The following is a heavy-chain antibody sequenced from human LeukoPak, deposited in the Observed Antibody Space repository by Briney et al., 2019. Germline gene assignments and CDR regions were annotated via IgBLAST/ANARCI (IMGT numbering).Heavy chain of an antibody. CDR1: GGSISSGDYY. D-gene: IGHD3-9*01. Sequence: SETLSLTCTVSGGSISSGDYYWSWIRHPPGRGLEWGGYIYYSGSTYYNPSLKSLVTISVDTSKNQFSLKLSSVTAADTAVYYCASGVYYDILTGYPPDYWGQGTLVTVSS. CDR2: IYYSGST. CDR3: ASGVYYDILTGYPPDY. V-gene: IGHV4-30-4*08. J-gene: IGHJ4*02.